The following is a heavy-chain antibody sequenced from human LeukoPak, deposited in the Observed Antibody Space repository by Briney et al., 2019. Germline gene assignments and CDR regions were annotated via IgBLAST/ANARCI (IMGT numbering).Heavy chain of an antibody. Sequence: SETLSLTCAVYGESLSRYYWTWIRQPPGKGLEWIGEINHRGDTNYNPSLKSRVTISVDTSKNQFSLKVRSVTAADTGVYYCARPGYCSATTCTGLLDVWGQGTLATVSS. CDR1: GESLSRYY. D-gene: IGHD2-2*01. CDR2: INHRGDT. CDR3: ARPGYCSATTCTGLLDV. V-gene: IGHV4-34*01. J-gene: IGHJ4*02.